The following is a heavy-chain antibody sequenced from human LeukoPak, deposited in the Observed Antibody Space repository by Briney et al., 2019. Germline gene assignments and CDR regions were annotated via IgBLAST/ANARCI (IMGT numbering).Heavy chain of an antibody. Sequence: TLSLTCTVSGGSISSGSYYWSWIRQPAGKGLEWIGRIYFSGSTNYNPSLKSRVTISVDTSKNQFSLKLRSVTAADTAVYYCARESTVGVDDYWGQGTLVTVSS. CDR1: GGSISSGSYY. CDR2: IYFSGST. J-gene: IGHJ4*02. CDR3: ARESTVGVDDY. V-gene: IGHV4-61*02. D-gene: IGHD1-26*01.